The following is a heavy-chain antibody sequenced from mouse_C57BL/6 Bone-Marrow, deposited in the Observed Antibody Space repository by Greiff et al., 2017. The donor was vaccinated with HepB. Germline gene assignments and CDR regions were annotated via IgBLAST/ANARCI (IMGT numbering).Heavy chain of an antibody. J-gene: IGHJ3*01. V-gene: IGHV7-1*01. D-gene: IGHD1-1*01. CDR3: ARDANYYGSSYRFAY. CDR1: GFTFSDFY. CDR2: SRNKANDYTT. Sequence: EVKVVDSGGGLVQSGRSLRLSCATSGFTFSDFYMEWVRQAPGKGLEWIAASRNKANDYTTEYSASVKGRFIVSRDTSQSILYLQMNALRAEDTAIYYCARDANYYGSSYRFAYWGQGTLVTVSA.